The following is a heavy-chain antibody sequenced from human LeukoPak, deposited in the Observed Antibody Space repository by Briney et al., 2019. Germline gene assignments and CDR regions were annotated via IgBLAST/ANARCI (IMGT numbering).Heavy chain of an antibody. J-gene: IGHJ3*02. V-gene: IGHV4-59*01. CDR1: GGTISRNY. D-gene: IGHD1-26*01. CDR3: ARDRRRELLHAFDI. CDR2: IDYSWST. Sequence: SETLSLTCTVSGGTISRNYWSWIRQPPGKGLEWIAYIDYSWSTNYNPSLKSRLTISVDASKNQFSLKLSSVTAADTAVYYCARDRRRELLHAFDIWGQGAMVTVS.